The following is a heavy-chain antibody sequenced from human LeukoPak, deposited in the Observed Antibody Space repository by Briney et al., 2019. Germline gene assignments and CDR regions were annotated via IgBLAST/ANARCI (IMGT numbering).Heavy chain of an antibody. CDR1: GFTFDDYG. D-gene: IGHD1-26*01. Sequence: GGSLRLSCAASGFTFDDYGMSWVRQAPGKGLEWVSGINWNGGSTGYADSVKGRFIISRDNAKNSLYLQMNSLSAEDTALYYCARALVGATINANYYYYYMDVWGKGTTVTVSS. CDR2: INWNGGST. J-gene: IGHJ6*03. V-gene: IGHV3-20*04. CDR3: ARALVGATINANYYYYYMDV.